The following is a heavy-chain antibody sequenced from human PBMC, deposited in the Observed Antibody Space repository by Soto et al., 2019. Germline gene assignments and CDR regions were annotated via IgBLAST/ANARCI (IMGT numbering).Heavy chain of an antibody. CDR1: GITISNYP. V-gene: IGHV3-23*01. J-gene: IGHJ4*02. CDR3: VKDDGGYPSTAPH. CDR2: ISGSGDRT. D-gene: IGHD3-22*01. Sequence: EVQLLESGGGLVQPGGSLRLSCAASGITISNYPMSWVRQAPGKGLDWVSGISGSGDRTYYADSAKGRFPISKDISRHSLSLQLDSLGVEDPAVYFCVKDDGGYPSTAPHWGQGTLVTVSS.